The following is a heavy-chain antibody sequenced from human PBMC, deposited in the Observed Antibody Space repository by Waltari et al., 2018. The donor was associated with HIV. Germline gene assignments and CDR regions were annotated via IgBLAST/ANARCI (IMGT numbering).Heavy chain of an antibody. J-gene: IGHJ4*02. CDR3: ARDQRSMASFDY. Sequence: EVQLVESGGGLVQPGGSLRLSCAAAGFTFSNYWMTWVRQTPGKGLEWVANIKQDGSERYYVDSVKGRFTISRDNAKNSLYLQMNSLTVEDTAVYYCARDQRSMASFDYWGQGTLVTVSS. CDR2: IKQDGSER. CDR1: GFTFSNYW. V-gene: IGHV3-7*01. D-gene: IGHD3-10*01.